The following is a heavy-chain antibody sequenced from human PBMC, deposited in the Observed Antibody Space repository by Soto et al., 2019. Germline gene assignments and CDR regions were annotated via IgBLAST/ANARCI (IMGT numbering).Heavy chain of an antibody. J-gene: IGHJ6*02. V-gene: IGHV4-39*07. Sequence: SETLSLTCTVSGGSIISSSYYWGWIRQPPGKGLEWIGSIYYSGTIRYNPSLSLKSRVSISGDTSKNQFSLNLISVTAADTAVYYCARDRGFGMDVWGQGTTVTVSS. CDR1: GGSIISSSYY. CDR3: ARDRGFGMDV. CDR2: IYYSGTI.